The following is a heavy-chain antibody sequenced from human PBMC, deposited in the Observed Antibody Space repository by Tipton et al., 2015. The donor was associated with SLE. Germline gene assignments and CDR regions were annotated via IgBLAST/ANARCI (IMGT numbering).Heavy chain of an antibody. V-gene: IGHV4-34*01. CDR3: ARSDFWSGYLDY. D-gene: IGHD3-3*01. CDR2: INHSGST. J-gene: IGHJ4*02. CDR1: GGSFSGYY. Sequence: LVKPSETLSLTCAVYGGSFSGYYWNWIRQPPGKGLEWIGEINHSGSTNYHPSLKSRVTISVDTSKNQFSLKLSSVTAADTAVYYCARSDFWSGYLDYWGQGALVTVSS.